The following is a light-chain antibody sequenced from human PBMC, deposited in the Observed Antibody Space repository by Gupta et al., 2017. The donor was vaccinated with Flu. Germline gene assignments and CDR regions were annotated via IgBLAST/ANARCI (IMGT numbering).Light chain of an antibody. Sequence: DIQMTQSPSSLSASVGDRVTITCQASQDINKYLNWYQQKPGKAPKLLIYEAYNLETGVSSRFSGGGSGTDFTFTISSLQPEDIATYYCQQYNNLPLFTFGPGTKVEIK. V-gene: IGKV1-33*01. J-gene: IGKJ3*01. CDR3: QQYNNLPLFT. CDR2: EAY. CDR1: QDINKY.